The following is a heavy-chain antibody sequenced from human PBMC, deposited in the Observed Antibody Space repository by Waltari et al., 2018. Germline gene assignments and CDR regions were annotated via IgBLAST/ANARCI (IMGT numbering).Heavy chain of an antibody. CDR1: GCPISSYY. CDR2: IYYSGST. Sequence: QVQLQESGPGLVKPSETLSLTCTVHGCPISSYYWSWTRPPPGKGLDWIGYIYYSGSTNYNPSLKSRVTISVDTSKNQFSLKLSSVTAADTAVYYCARHRLGTYYYGMDVWGQGTTVTVSS. J-gene: IGHJ6*02. V-gene: IGHV4-59*08. D-gene: IGHD3-16*01. CDR3: ARHRLGTYYYGMDV.